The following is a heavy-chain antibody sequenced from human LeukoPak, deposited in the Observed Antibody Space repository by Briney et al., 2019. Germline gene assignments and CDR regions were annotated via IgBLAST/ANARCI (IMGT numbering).Heavy chain of an antibody. Sequence: PGRSLRLSCAASGFTFDDYAMHWVRQAPGKGLEWVSGISWNSGSIGYADSVKGRFTISRDNAKNSLYLQMNSLRAEDMALYYCAKVGYGDYGASDIWGQGTMVTVSS. CDR3: AKVGYGDYGASDI. D-gene: IGHD4-17*01. J-gene: IGHJ3*02. V-gene: IGHV3-9*03. CDR2: ISWNSGSI. CDR1: GFTFDDYA.